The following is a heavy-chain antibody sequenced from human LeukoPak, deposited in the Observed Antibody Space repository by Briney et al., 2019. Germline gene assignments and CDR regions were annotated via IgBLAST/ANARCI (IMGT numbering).Heavy chain of an antibody. V-gene: IGHV3-13*01. Sequence: GGSLRLSCAASGFTFSSYDMHWVRQAPGKGLEWVSAIGTAGDTYYPGSVKGRFTISRENAKNSLYLQMNSLRAGDTAVYYCARGLPYYYGMDVWGQGTTVTVSS. CDR3: ARGLPYYYGMDV. CDR2: IGTAGDT. J-gene: IGHJ6*02. CDR1: GFTFSSYD.